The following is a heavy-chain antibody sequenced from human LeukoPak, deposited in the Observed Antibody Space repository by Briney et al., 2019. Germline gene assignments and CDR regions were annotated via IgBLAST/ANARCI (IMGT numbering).Heavy chain of an antibody. D-gene: IGHD1-26*01. V-gene: IGHV4-59*08. CDR3: ARHNPGIVGATTPPDY. CDR1: GGSISSYY. J-gene: IGHJ4*02. CDR2: IYYSGST. Sequence: SETLSLTCTVSGGSISSYYWSWIRQPPGKGLEWIGYIYYSGSTNYNPSLKSRVTISVDTSKNQFSLKLSSVTAADTAVYYCARHNPGIVGATTPPDYWGQGTLVTVSS.